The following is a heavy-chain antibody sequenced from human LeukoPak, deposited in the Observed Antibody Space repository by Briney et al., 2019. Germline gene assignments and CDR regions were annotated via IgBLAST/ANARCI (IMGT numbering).Heavy chain of an antibody. D-gene: IGHD3-10*01. J-gene: IGHJ4*02. CDR2: IYYSGST. Sequence: SETLSLTCTVSGGSISSYYWSWIRQPPGKGLEWIAYIYYSGSTNYNPSLKSRVTISVDTSKNQFSLKLSSVTAADTAVYYCAREGPYGSGNHYPPVRSQFFDYWGQGTLVTVSS. CDR1: GGSISSYY. V-gene: IGHV4-59*12. CDR3: AREGPYGSGNHYPPVRSQFFDY.